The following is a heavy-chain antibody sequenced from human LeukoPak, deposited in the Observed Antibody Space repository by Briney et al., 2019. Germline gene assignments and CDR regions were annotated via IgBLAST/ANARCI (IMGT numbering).Heavy chain of an antibody. Sequence: GASVKVSCKASGYIFINFYIHWVRQVPRQGLEWMGMIDPSGGSTSDAQKFQGRVTMTRDTPTDTVYMELSSLRSEDTAVYYCARDYMEGYFDLWGRGTLVTVSS. CDR3: ARDYMEGYFDL. CDR1: GYIFINFY. D-gene: IGHD3-3*01. J-gene: IGHJ2*01. CDR2: IDPSGGST. V-gene: IGHV1-46*01.